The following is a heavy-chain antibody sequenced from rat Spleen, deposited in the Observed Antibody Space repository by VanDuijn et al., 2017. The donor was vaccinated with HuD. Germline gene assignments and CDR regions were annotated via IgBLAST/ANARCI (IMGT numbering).Heavy chain of an antibody. J-gene: IGHJ2*01. CDR3: TRGDGPY. Sequence: QVQLKESGPGLVQPSQTLSLTCIVSGFSLTDNSVHWLRQPPGKGLEWLGGIWGDESTSYNSALKSRLSISRDTSKSQVFLKMNSLQTDDTAIYYCTRGDGPYWGQGVMVTVSS. CDR2: IWGDEST. CDR1: GFSLTDNS. V-gene: IGHV2-1*01. D-gene: IGHD4-2*01.